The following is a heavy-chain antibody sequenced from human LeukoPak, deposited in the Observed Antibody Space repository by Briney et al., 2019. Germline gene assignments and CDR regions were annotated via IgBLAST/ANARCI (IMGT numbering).Heavy chain of an antibody. V-gene: IGHV3-23*01. CDR2: IFGSGGSP. CDR1: GFTFGSHA. J-gene: IGHJ4*02. CDR3: GKTTVGYSSGQKPAWPVDY. Sequence: GGSLRLSCTASGFTFGSHAMYWVRQAPGKGLEWVAGIFGSGGSPHYADPVKGRFTISRDNSRNTVYLQINSLRAEDTAVYYCGKTTVGYSSGQKPAWPVDYWGQGTLVTVSS. D-gene: IGHD5-18*01.